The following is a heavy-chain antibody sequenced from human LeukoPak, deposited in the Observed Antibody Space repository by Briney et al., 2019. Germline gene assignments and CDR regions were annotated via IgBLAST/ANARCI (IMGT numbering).Heavy chain of an antibody. D-gene: IGHD2-2*01. CDR2: IYYSGST. J-gene: IGHJ4*02. Sequence: SETLSLTCTVSGGSISSSSYYWGWIRQPPGKGLECIGSIYYSGSTYYNPSLKSRVTISVDTSKNEFSLKLSSVTAADTAVYYCASTTHYCSSTSCLFDYWGQGTLVTVSS. CDR3: ASTTHYCSSTSCLFDY. V-gene: IGHV4-39*07. CDR1: GGSISSSSYY.